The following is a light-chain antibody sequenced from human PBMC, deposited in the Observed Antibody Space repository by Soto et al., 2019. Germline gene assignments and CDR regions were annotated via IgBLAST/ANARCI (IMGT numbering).Light chain of an antibody. CDR2: DAS. J-gene: IGKJ5*01. V-gene: IGKV3-11*01. CDR1: QSVSSY. Sequence: EIVMTHSPATLSVSPGEIATLSCSSSQSVSSYLAWYQQKPGQAPRLLIYDASNRATGIPARFSGSGSGTDFTLTISSLEPEDFAVYYCQQRSNWPGITFGQGTRLEIK. CDR3: QQRSNWPGIT.